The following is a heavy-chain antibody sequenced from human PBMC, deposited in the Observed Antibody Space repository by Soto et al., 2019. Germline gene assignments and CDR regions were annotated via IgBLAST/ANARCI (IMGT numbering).Heavy chain of an antibody. CDR2: INPNSGGT. J-gene: IGHJ4*02. D-gene: IGHD6-25*01. V-gene: IGHV1-2*02. CDR3: ARVAAPRPGYFDS. Sequence: ASVKVSCKASGYTFTGYYMHWVRQAPGQGLEWMGWINPNSGGTNYAQKFQGRVTMTRDTSISTAYMELSRLRSDDTAVYYCARVAAPRPGYFDSWGQGTRVPVPS. CDR1: GYTFTGYY.